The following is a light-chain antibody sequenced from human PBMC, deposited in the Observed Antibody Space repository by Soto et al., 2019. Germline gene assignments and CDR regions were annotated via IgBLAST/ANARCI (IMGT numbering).Light chain of an antibody. V-gene: IGKV3-20*01. Sequence: EIVLTQSPGTLSLSPGERVTLSCRASQSVSSTHLAWYQQKPGQAPRLLIYGASSRATGIPDRFSGSGSGTDFTLTVSRLEPEDFAVYYCQQNGASSWTFGQGTKVDIK. CDR3: QQNGASSWT. J-gene: IGKJ1*01. CDR2: GAS. CDR1: QSVSSTH.